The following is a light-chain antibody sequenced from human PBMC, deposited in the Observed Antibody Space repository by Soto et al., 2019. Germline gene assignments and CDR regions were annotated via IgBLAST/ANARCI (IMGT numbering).Light chain of an antibody. Sequence: QSALTQPASVSGSPGQSITISCTGTGSDVGAYNYVSWYQQHPDKAPKLKIYDVSDRPSGVSNRFSGSKSGNTASLTISGLQAEDEADYYCTSFTSSSTLYVFGAGTKLTVL. V-gene: IGLV2-14*01. J-gene: IGLJ1*01. CDR2: DVS. CDR1: GSDVGAYNY. CDR3: TSFTSSSTLYV.